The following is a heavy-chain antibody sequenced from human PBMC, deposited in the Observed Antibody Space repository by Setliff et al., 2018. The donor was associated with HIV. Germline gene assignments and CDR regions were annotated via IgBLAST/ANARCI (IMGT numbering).Heavy chain of an antibody. J-gene: IGHJ6*02. CDR1: GDSISSSNW. CDR2: IYHSGIT. V-gene: IGHV4-4*02. D-gene: IGHD3-22*01. Sequence: SETLSLTCAVSGDSISSSNWWSWVRQPPGKGLEWIGEIYHSGITNYNPSLKSRLTMLVDKSKNQFSLQLSSVTAADTAMYYCARYNYYDLENYNYYHGMDVWGQGTTVTVSS. CDR3: ARYNYYDLENYNYYHGMDV.